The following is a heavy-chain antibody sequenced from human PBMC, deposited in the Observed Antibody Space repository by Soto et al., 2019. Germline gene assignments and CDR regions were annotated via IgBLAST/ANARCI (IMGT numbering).Heavy chain of an antibody. V-gene: IGHV1-69*02. CDR3: ARVSGYDFRKVPFDY. CDR1: GGTFSSYT. CDR2: IIPILGIA. Sequence: ASVKVSCKASGGTFSSYTISWVRQAPGQGLEWMGRIIPILGIANYAQKFQGRVTITADKSTSTAYMELSSLRSEDTAVYYCARVSGYDFRKVPFDYWGQGTLVTVSS. J-gene: IGHJ4*02. D-gene: IGHD5-12*01.